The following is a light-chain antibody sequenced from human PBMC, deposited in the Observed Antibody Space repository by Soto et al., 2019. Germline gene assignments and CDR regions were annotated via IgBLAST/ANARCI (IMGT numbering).Light chain of an antibody. J-gene: IGKJ1*01. CDR3: QQLNSYPQ. V-gene: IGKV1-9*01. CDR1: QDISSY. Sequence: DIQLTQSPTFLSASVGDRVTSTCRASQDISSYLAWYQQKPGKAPKLLISVASTLQSGVPSRFSGSGSGTEFTLTISSLQPEDFATYYCQQLNSYPQFGPGTKVEIK. CDR2: VAS.